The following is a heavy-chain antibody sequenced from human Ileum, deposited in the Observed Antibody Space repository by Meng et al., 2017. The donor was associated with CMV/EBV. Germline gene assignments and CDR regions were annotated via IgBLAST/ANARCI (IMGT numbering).Heavy chain of an antibody. CDR3: AKRWSLYGMDV. CDR2: ISGSGGST. V-gene: IGHV3-23*01. J-gene: IGHJ6*02. D-gene: IGHD2-8*01. Sequence: GESLKISCAASGFTFSSYAMSWVRQAPGKGLEWVSAISGSGGSTYYADSVKGRFTISRDNSKNTQYLQMNSLRAEDTAVYYCAKRWSLYGMDVWGQGTTVTVSS. CDR1: GFTFSSYA.